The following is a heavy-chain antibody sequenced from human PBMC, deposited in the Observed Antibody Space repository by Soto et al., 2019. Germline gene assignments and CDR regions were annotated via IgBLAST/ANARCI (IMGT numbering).Heavy chain of an antibody. CDR3: ARGTVTPGLDY. D-gene: IGHD4-17*01. CDR1: GGSISSYY. J-gene: IGHJ4*02. V-gene: IGHV4-59*12. CDR2: IYYSGSS. Sequence: SETLSLTCTVSGGSISSYYWGWIRQPPGKGLEWIGYIYYSGSSNYNPSLKSRFTISRDNAKNSLYLQMNSLRAEDTAVYYCARGTVTPGLDYWGQGTLVTVSS.